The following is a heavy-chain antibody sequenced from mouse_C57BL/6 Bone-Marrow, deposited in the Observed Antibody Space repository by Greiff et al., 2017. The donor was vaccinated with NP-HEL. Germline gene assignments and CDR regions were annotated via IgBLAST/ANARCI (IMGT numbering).Heavy chain of an antibody. CDR1: GYTFTSYW. CDR3: ARGGRRYYAMDY. J-gene: IGHJ4*01. D-gene: IGHD2-12*01. Sequence: QVQLQQPGAELVKPGASVKLSCKASGYTFTSYWMQWVKQRPGQGLEWIGEIDPSDSYTNYNQKFKGKATLTVDTSSSTAYMQLSSLTSEDSAVYYCARGGRRYYAMDYWGQGTSVTVSS. CDR2: IDPSDSYT. V-gene: IGHV1-50*01.